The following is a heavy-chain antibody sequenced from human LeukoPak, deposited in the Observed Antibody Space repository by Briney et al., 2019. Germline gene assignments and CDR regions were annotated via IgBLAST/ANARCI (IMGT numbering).Heavy chain of an antibody. D-gene: IGHD2-15*01. Sequence: GGSLRLSCAASGFTFSDYYMSWIRQAPGKGLEWVSYISSSGSTIYYADSVKGRFTISRGNAKNSLYLQMNSLRAEDTAVYYCARDRVRLPTSFDYWGQGTLVTVSS. CDR3: ARDRVRLPTSFDY. CDR1: GFTFSDYY. J-gene: IGHJ4*02. CDR2: ISSSGSTI. V-gene: IGHV3-11*01.